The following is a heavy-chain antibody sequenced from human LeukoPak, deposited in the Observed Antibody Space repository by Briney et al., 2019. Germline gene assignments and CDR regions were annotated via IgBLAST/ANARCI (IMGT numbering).Heavy chain of an antibody. Sequence: PGGSLRLSCAASGFTFSSYGMHWVRQAPGKGLEWVAVILDDGNNKYYADSVKGRFTISRDNSKNTLDLQMNSLRAEDTAVYYCAKDFDFVGSASYYFDYWGQGTLVTVSS. D-gene: IGHD3-10*01. CDR1: GFTFSSYG. V-gene: IGHV3-30*18. CDR3: AKDFDFVGSASYYFDY. J-gene: IGHJ4*02. CDR2: ILDDGNNK.